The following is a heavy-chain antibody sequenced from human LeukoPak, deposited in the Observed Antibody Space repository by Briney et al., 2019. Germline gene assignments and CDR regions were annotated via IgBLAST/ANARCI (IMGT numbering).Heavy chain of an antibody. J-gene: IGHJ6*02. D-gene: IGHD2-15*01. CDR3: ARVRAYCSGGSCYSGYYYGMDV. CDR1: GYTFTSYD. V-gene: IGHV1-8*01. Sequence: ASVKVSCKASGYTFTSYDINWVRQATGQGLEWMGWMNPNSGNTGYAQKFQGRVTMTRNTSISTAYMELSSLRSEDTAVYYCARVRAYCSGGSCYSGYYYGMDVWGQGTTVTVSS. CDR2: MNPNSGNT.